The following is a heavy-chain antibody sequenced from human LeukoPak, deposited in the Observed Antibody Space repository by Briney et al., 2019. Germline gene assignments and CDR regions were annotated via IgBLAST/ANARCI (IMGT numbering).Heavy chain of an antibody. CDR3: ARAGERLDYVWGSYRFDY. CDR1: GGSIGSGSNY. J-gene: IGHJ4*02. V-gene: IGHV4-39*07. Sequence: SETLSLTCTVSGGSIGSGSNYWGWIRQPPGKGLEWIGSIYYSGSTYYNPSLKSRVTISVDTSKNQFSLKLSSVTAADTAVYYCARAGERLDYVWGSYRFDYWGQGTLVTVSS. CDR2: IYYSGST. D-gene: IGHD3-16*02.